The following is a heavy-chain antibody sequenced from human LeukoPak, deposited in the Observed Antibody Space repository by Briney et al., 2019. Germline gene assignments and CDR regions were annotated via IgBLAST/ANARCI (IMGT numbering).Heavy chain of an antibody. V-gene: IGHV1-46*01. CDR2: INPSGGST. CDR3: ARDWGIAAALYYFDY. Sequence: GASVKVSCKASGYTFTSYYMHWVRQAPGRGLEWMGIINPSGGSTSYAQKFQGRVTMTRDMSTSTVYMELSSLRSEDTAVYYCARDWGIAAALYYFDYWGQGTLVTVSS. J-gene: IGHJ4*02. CDR1: GYTFTSYY. D-gene: IGHD6-13*01.